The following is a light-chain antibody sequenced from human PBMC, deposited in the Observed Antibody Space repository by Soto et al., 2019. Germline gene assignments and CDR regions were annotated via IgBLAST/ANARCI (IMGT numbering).Light chain of an antibody. Sequence: SPGTLSLSTGERATLSCGASQSVSSYLAWYQQKPGQAPRLLIYDASNWATGIPAMFSGSGSGTDFSLTISSLEREDFAVYYCQQRSNWPLITFGHGTRLEIK. J-gene: IGKJ5*01. CDR2: DAS. CDR3: QQRSNWPLIT. CDR1: QSVSSY. V-gene: IGKV3-11*01.